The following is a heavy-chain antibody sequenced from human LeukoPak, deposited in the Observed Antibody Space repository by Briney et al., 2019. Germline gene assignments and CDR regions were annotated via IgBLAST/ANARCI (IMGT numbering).Heavy chain of an antibody. J-gene: IGHJ3*02. V-gene: IGHV4-39*07. CDR2: IYYSGST. D-gene: IGHD3-9*01. CDR3: AREQGLRYFDWLPRQGLDAFDI. CDR1: GGSISSSSYY. Sequence: PSETLSLTCTVSGGSISSSSYYWGWIRQPPGKGLEWIGSIYYSGSTYYNPSLKSRVTISVDTSKNQFSLKLSSVTAADTAVYYCAREQGLRYFDWLPRQGLDAFDIWGQGTMVTVSS.